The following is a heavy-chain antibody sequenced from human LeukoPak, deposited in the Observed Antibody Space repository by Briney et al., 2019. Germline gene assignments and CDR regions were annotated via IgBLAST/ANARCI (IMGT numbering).Heavy chain of an antibody. D-gene: IGHD3-3*01. CDR3: ATESDFWSGFDN. V-gene: IGHV4-4*07. CDR2: IYTGGKI. CDR1: DASSSAYY. J-gene: IGHJ4*02. Sequence: RASETLSLTCSVSDASSSAYYWSWVRQSAGRGLEWIGRIYTGGKIDYNPSLKSRVTLSADTSKRQFSLKLTSMTAADTAVYYCATESDFWSGFDNWGQGTLVTVSS.